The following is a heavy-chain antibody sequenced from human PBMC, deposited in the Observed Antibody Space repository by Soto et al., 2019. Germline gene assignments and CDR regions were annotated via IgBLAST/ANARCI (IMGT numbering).Heavy chain of an antibody. CDR3: ARDLGYSGYDVPRPKYYYYGMDV. J-gene: IGHJ6*02. D-gene: IGHD5-12*01. Sequence: GGSLRLSCAASGFTVSSNYMSWVRQAPGKGLEWVSVIYSGGSTYYADSVKGRFTISRDNSKNTLYLQMNSLRAEDTAVYYCARDLGYSGYDVPRPKYYYYGMDVWGQGTTVTVSS. CDR1: GFTVSSNY. V-gene: IGHV3-66*01. CDR2: IYSGGST.